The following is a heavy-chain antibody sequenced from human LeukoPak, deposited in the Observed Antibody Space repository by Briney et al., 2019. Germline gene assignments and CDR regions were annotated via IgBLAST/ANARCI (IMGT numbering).Heavy chain of an antibody. CDR3: ARGVGYCSGGSCYYFDY. D-gene: IGHD2-15*01. CDR2: IYCSGST. V-gene: IGHV4-31*03. Sequence: SETLSLTCTVSGGSISSGGYYWSWIRQHPGKGLEWIGYIYCSGSTYYNPSLKSRVTISVDTSKNQFYLKLSSVTAADTAVYYCARGVGYCSGGSCYYFDYWGQGTLVTVSP. J-gene: IGHJ4*02. CDR1: GGSISSGGYY.